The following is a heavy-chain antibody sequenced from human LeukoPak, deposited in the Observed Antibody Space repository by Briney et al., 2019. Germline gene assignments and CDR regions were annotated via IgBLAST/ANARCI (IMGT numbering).Heavy chain of an antibody. V-gene: IGHV3-7*01. D-gene: IGHD3-3*01. Sequence: GGSLRLSCVASGFSFSTYWMSWVRQAPGQGLEWVADIKEDGRTIYYVDSVKGRFTISRDNTKKSLFLQMRSLRAEDTAVYYCADLWQDGCWGQGTRVTVSS. CDR1: GFSFSTYW. J-gene: IGHJ4*02. CDR3: ADLWQDGC. CDR2: IKEDGRTI.